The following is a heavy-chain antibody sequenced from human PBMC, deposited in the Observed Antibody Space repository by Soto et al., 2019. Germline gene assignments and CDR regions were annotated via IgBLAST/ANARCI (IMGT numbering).Heavy chain of an antibody. D-gene: IGHD3-10*01. J-gene: IGHJ6*03. CDR1: GGSISSSSYY. CDR3: ARCITMVRGVIISYYYMDV. Sequence: QLQLQESGPGLVKPSETLSLTCTVSGGSISSSSYYWGWIRQPPGKGLEWIGSIYYSGSTYYNPSLKSRVTISVDTSKNQFSLKLSSVTAADTAVYYCARCITMVRGVIISYYYMDVWGKGTTVTVSS. V-gene: IGHV4-39*01. CDR2: IYYSGST.